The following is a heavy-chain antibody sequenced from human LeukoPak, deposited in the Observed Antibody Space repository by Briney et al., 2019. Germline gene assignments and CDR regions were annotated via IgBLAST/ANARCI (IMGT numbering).Heavy chain of an antibody. J-gene: IGHJ4*02. D-gene: IGHD4-23*01. CDR2: SRWNSGNL. CDR3: AKYTNYGANSGADY. V-gene: IGHV3-9*01. Sequence: GGSLRLSCAASGFTFDVYAMHWVRQAPGKGLEWVSGSRWNSGNLGYAESVEGRFTISRDNAKNFLYLQMNSLRAEDTALYYCAKYTNYGANSGADYWGQGTLVTVSS. CDR1: GFTFDVYA.